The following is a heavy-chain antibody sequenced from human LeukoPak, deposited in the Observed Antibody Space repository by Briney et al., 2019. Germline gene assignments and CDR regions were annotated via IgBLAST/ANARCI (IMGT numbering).Heavy chain of an antibody. D-gene: IGHD6-13*01. Sequence: PSETLSLTCAVYGGSFSGYYWSWIRQPPGKGLEWIGEINHSGSTNYNPSLKSRVTISVDTSKNQFSLKLSSVTAADTAVYYCARCPLGQLVFLYYFDYWGQGTLVTVSS. J-gene: IGHJ4*02. CDR3: ARCPLGQLVFLYYFDY. CDR2: INHSGST. V-gene: IGHV4-34*01. CDR1: GGSFSGYY.